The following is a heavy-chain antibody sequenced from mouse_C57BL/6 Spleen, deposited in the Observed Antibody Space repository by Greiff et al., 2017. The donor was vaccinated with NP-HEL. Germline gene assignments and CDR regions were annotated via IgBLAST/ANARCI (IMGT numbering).Heavy chain of an antibody. D-gene: IGHD1-1*01. Sequence: QVQLQQSGPGLVQPSQSLSITCTVSGFSLTSYGVHWVRQSPGKGLEWLGVIWRGGSTDYNAAFMSRLSITKDNSKSQVFFKMNSLQADDTAIYYCAKMYYGSPYAMDYWGQGTSVTVSS. CDR1: GFSLTSYG. J-gene: IGHJ4*01. CDR2: IWRGGST. CDR3: AKMYYGSPYAMDY. V-gene: IGHV2-5*01.